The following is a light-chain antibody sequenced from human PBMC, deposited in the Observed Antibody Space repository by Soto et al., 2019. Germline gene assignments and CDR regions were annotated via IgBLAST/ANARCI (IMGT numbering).Light chain of an antibody. V-gene: IGKV3-20*01. J-gene: IGKJ1*01. CDR1: QSVSSY. Sequence: IGWTQTPATLSLSADEIDALSFRASQSVSSYLAWYQQKPGQAPRLLIYGASSRATGIPDRFSGSGSGTDFTLPIRRLAPEDFAVYYCQQYGSFWTFGQGTKVDIK. CDR2: GAS. CDR3: QQYGSFWT.